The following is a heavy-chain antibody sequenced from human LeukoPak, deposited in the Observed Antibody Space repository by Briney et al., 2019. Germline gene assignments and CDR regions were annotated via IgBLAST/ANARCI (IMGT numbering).Heavy chain of an antibody. J-gene: IGHJ3*02. Sequence: ASVKVSCKASGYTFTSYYMHWVRQAPGQGLEWMGIINPSGGSTSYAQKFQGRVTMTRDMSTSTVYMELSSLGSEDTAVYYCARESGGQRAFDIWGQGTMVTVSS. CDR2: INPSGGST. CDR1: GYTFTSYY. V-gene: IGHV1-46*01. CDR3: ARESGGQRAFDI. D-gene: IGHD6-25*01.